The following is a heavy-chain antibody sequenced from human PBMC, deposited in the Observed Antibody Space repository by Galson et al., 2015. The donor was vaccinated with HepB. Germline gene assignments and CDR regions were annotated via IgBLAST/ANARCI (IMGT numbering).Heavy chain of an antibody. CDR2: IYHSGST. CDR1: GYSISSGYY. Sequence: QVQLQESGPGLVKPSETLSLTCTVSGYSISSGYYWGWIRQPPGKGLEWIGSIYHSGSTYYNPSLKSRVTISVDTSKNQFSLKLSSVTAADTAVYYCARGAVAVEMATTWGQGTLVTVSS. J-gene: IGHJ4*02. V-gene: IGHV4-38-2*02. D-gene: IGHD5-24*01. CDR3: ARGAVAVEMATT.